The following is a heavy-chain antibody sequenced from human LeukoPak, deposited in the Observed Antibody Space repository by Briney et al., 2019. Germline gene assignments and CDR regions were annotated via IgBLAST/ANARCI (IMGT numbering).Heavy chain of an antibody. CDR3: AADIVANEQPYYYYYYMDV. J-gene: IGHJ6*03. D-gene: IGHD5-12*01. CDR2: IYYSGST. Sequence: SETLSLTCTVSGGSISSDNYYWGWIRQPPGKGLEFIGSIYYSGSTNYNPSLKSRVTISVDTSKNQFSLKLSSVTAADTAVYYCAADIVANEQPYYYYYYMDVWGKGTTVTVSS. CDR1: GGSISSDNYY. V-gene: IGHV4-39*07.